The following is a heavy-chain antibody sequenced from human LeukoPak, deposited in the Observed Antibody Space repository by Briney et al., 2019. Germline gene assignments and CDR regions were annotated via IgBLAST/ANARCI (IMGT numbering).Heavy chain of an antibody. V-gene: IGHV4-39*07. J-gene: IGHJ4*02. CDR3: ARELLGGAKGYFDY. CDR2: IYYSGST. D-gene: IGHD3-16*01. CDR1: GGSISSSSYY. Sequence: SETLSLTCTVSGGSISSSSYYWGWIRQPPGKGLEWIGSIYYSGSTYYNPSLKSRVTISVDTSKNQFSLKLSSVTAADTAVYYCARELLGGAKGYFDYWGQGTLVTVSS.